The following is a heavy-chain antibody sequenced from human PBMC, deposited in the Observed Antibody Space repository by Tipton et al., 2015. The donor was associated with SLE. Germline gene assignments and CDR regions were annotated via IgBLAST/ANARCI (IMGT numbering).Heavy chain of an antibody. Sequence: SLRLSCAASGFTVSSNYMSWVRQAPGKGLEWVSFIYSGGYTYYADSVRGRFTISRGNSKNTLYRQMNRLRVDDTAVYYCAWELEGCSGDCLRYWGQGSLVTFSS. V-gene: IGHV3-66*01. D-gene: IGHD2-21*02. J-gene: IGHJ1*01. CDR3: AWELEGCSGDCLRY. CDR2: IYSGGYT. CDR1: GFTVSSNY.